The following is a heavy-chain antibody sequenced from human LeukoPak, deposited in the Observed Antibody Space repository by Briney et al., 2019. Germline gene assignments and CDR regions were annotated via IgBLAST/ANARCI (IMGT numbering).Heavy chain of an antibody. Sequence: GGSLRLSCAASGFIFRSYSMNWVRQAPGKGLEWVAFITSSSDTISYADSVKGRFTISRDNAKNSLYLLMNSLRAEDTAVYYCARGRGLTIFGVISWFDPWGQGTLVTVSS. J-gene: IGHJ5*02. CDR2: ITSSSDTI. D-gene: IGHD3-3*01. V-gene: IGHV3-48*01. CDR1: GFIFRSYS. CDR3: ARGRGLTIFGVISWFDP.